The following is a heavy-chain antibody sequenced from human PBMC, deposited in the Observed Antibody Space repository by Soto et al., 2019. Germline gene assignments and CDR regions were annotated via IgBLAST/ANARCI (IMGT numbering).Heavy chain of an antibody. CDR3: ASRYCSGGSCNGWFDP. D-gene: IGHD2-15*01. J-gene: IGHJ5*02. V-gene: IGHV3-64*02. CDR1: GFTFSSYG. Sequence: PGGSLRLSCAASGFTFSSYGMHWVRQAPGKGLEYVSAISGSGGSTYYADSVKGRFTISRDNSKNMLYLQMGSLGAEDMAVYYCASRYCSGGSCNGWFDPWGQGT. CDR2: ISGSGGST.